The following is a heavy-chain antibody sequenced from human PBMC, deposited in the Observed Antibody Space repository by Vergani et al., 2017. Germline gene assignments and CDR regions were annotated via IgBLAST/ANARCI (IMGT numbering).Heavy chain of an antibody. CDR3: VKVLFVWFGETRSGMDV. CDR2: ISYDGSKK. D-gene: IGHD3-10*01. V-gene: IGHV3-30-3*01. CDR1: GFTFSSYA. J-gene: IGHJ6*02. Sequence: QVQLVESGGGVVQPGRSLRLSCAASGFTFSSYAMQWVRQAPGKGLEWVAVISYDGSKKYYADSVKGRFTISRDNSKNTLYLQMNSLRAEDTAVYYCVKVLFVWFGETRSGMDVWGQGTTVTVSS.